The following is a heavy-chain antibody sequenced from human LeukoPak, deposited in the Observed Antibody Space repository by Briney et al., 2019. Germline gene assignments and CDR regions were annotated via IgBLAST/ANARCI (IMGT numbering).Heavy chain of an antibody. Sequence: PSETLSLTCAVSGYSISSGYYWGWIRPPPGKGVELIGTFHHPGTTYYNPSLSSRVTISVDTSKNQFSLRLSSVTAADTAVYFCARDPGYTANWNYFDYWGQGALVTVSS. CDR3: ARDPGYTANWNYFDY. D-gene: IGHD1-20*01. CDR1: GYSISSGYY. CDR2: FHHPGTT. J-gene: IGHJ4*02. V-gene: IGHV4-38-2*02.